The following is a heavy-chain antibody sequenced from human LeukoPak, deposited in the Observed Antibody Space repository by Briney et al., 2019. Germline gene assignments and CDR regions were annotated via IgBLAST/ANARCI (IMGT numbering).Heavy chain of an antibody. Sequence: ASVKVSCKASGYTFTSYYMHWVRQAPGQGLEWMGIINPSGGTTSYAQKFQGRVTMTRDTSTSTIYMELSSLRSEDTAVYYCARIIINYGEDFDYWGQGTLVTVSS. CDR2: INPSGGTT. D-gene: IGHD4-17*01. V-gene: IGHV1-46*01. J-gene: IGHJ4*02. CDR3: ARIIINYGEDFDY. CDR1: GYTFTSYY.